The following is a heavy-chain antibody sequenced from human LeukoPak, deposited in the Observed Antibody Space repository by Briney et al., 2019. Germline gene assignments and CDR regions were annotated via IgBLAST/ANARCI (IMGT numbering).Heavy chain of an antibody. V-gene: IGHV1-24*01. D-gene: IGHD2-2*01. Sequence: AASVKVSCKVSGYTLTELSMHWVRQAPGKGLEWMGGFDPEDGETIYAQKFQGRVTMTEDTSTDTAYMELSSLRSEDTAVYYCAKSTYCSSTSCYHPFDYWGQGTLVTVSS. J-gene: IGHJ4*02. CDR3: AKSTYCSSTSCYHPFDY. CDR1: GYTLTELS. CDR2: FDPEDGET.